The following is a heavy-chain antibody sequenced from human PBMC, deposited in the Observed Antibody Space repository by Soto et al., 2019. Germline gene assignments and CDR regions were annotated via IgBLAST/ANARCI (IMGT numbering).Heavy chain of an antibody. V-gene: IGHV4-39*01. Sequence: QLQLHESGPGLVKPSETLSLTCTVSGGSISSSSNHWGWIRQPPGKGLEWIGNIYYIENTYYNPSLKSRVTISVDTSKNQLSLRLTSVTAADTAVYYCATHPPYGPLDHWGQGTLVTVSS. D-gene: IGHD4-17*01. J-gene: IGHJ4*02. CDR1: GGSISSSSNH. CDR3: ATHPPYGPLDH. CDR2: IYYIENT.